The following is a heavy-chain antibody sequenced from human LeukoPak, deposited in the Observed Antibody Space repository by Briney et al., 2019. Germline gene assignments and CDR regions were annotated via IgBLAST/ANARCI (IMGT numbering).Heavy chain of an antibody. CDR1: GGSISSYY. CDR2: IYYSGGT. D-gene: IGHD5-12*01. Sequence: SETLSLTCTVSGGSISSYYWSWIRQPPGKGLEWIGYIYYSGGTSYNPSLKSRVTISVDTSKNQFSLNLSSVTAADTAVYYCARVRLGATIGYYFDYWGQGTLVTVSS. J-gene: IGHJ4*02. V-gene: IGHV4-59*01. CDR3: ARVRLGATIGYYFDY.